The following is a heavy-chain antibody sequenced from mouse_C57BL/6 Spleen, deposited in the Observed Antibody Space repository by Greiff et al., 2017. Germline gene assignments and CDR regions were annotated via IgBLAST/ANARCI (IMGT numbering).Heavy chain of an antibody. CDR3: AKNADGYYFDY. V-gene: IGHV1-64*01. CDR1: GYTFTSYW. D-gene: IGHD2-3*01. Sequence: QVQLQQPGAELVKPGASVKLSCKASGYTFTSYWMHWVKQRPGQGLEWIGMIHPNSGSTNYNEKFKSKATLTVDKSSSTAYMQLSSLTSEDSAVYYSAKNADGYYFDYWGQGTTLTVSS. CDR2: IHPNSGST. J-gene: IGHJ2*01.